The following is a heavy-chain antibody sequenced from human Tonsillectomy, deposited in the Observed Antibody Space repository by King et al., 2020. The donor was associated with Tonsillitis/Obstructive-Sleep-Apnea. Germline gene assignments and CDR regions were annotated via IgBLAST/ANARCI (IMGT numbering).Heavy chain of an antibody. CDR2: ISSSSSYT. CDR1: GFTFSDYY. Sequence: VQLVESGGGLVKPGGSLRLSCAASGFTFSDYYMSWIRQAPGKGLGWVSYISSSSSYTNYADSVKGRFTISRDNAKNSLYLQMNSLRAEDTAVYYCARERYSSSWRQSGLNDYWGQGTLVTVSS. D-gene: IGHD6-13*01. J-gene: IGHJ4*02. V-gene: IGHV3-11*05. CDR3: ARERYSSSWRQSGLNDY.